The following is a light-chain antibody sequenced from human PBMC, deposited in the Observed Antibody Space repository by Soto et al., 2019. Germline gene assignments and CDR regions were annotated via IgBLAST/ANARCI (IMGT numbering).Light chain of an antibody. CDR3: CSSTRFGTYV. J-gene: IGLJ1*01. V-gene: IGLV2-23*02. CDR2: EVT. CDR1: SSDVGSYDL. Sequence: QSVLTQPASVSGSPGQSIAISCTGTSSDVGSYDLVSWYQQHPGKAPKLMIYEVTKRPSGVSSRFSGSKSGNTASLTISGLQADDVANYYCCSSTRFGTYVF.